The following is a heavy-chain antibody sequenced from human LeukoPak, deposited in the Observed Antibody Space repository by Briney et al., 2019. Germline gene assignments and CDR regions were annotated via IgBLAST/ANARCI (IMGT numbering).Heavy chain of an antibody. J-gene: IGHJ4*02. D-gene: IGHD3-22*01. CDR3: AKMDSSGYTYFDY. CDR2: INSDGRST. Sequence: GFPLLSCAASGFTFSSYWMHWVRQAPGKGLVWVSRINSDGRSTSYADSVKGRFTISRDNAKNTLYLQMNSLRADDTAVYFCAKMDSSGYTYFDYWGQGTLVTVSS. CDR1: GFTFSSYW. V-gene: IGHV3-74*01.